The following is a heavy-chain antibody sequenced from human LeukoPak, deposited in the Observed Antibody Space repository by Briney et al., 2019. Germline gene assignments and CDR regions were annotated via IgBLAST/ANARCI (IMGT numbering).Heavy chain of an antibody. CDR1: GYTFTGYY. V-gene: IGHV1-2*06. CDR2: INPNSGGT. D-gene: IGHD5-12*01. Sequence: ASVKVSCKASGYTFTGYYMHWVRQAPGQGLEWMGRINPNSGGTNYAQKFQGRVTLTRDTSISTAYMELSRLRSDDTAVYYCASGTGYSGYDYFDYWGQGTLVTVSS. CDR3: ASGTGYSGYDYFDY. J-gene: IGHJ4*02.